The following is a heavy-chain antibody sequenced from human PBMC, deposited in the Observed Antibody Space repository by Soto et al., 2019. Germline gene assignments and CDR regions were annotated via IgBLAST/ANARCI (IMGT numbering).Heavy chain of an antibody. D-gene: IGHD1-1*01. CDR3: ARDVAATGAARWLDP. CDR1: GFPFGSHG. J-gene: IGHJ5*02. Sequence: QVQVVESGGGVVQPGTSLRLSCEASGFPFGSHGMHWVRQAPGKGLEWVGFIWYDGSHEDYAASVRGRFTISRDDSKNTLYLQMDSLRGEDTGIYYCARDVAATGAARWLDPWGQGTLVSVSS. V-gene: IGHV3-33*01. CDR2: IWYDGSHE.